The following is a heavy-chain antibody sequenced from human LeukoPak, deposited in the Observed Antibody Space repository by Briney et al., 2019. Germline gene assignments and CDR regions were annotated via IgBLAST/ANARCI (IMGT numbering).Heavy chain of an antibody. D-gene: IGHD3-9*01. CDR2: IYYSGST. V-gene: IGHV4-39*01. CDR3: ARHRYYDILTGPRLTYYFDY. Sequence: SETLSLTCTVSGGSISSSSYYWGWIRQPPGKGLEWIGSIYYSGSTYYNPSLKSRVTISVDTSKNQFSLKLSSVTAADTAVYYCARHRYYDILTGPRLTYYFDYWGQGTLVTVSS. J-gene: IGHJ4*02. CDR1: GGSISSSSYY.